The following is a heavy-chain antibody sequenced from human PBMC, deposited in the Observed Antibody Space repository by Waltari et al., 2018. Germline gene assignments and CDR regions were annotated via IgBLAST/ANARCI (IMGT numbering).Heavy chain of an antibody. CDR3: ARGGCSSTSCRDYYYGMDV. J-gene: IGHJ6*02. D-gene: IGHD2-2*01. V-gene: IGHV1-69*01. CDR2: IIPIFGTA. CDR1: GGTFSSYA. Sequence: QVQLVQSGAEVKKPGSSVKVSCKASGGTFSSYAISWVRQAPGQGLEWMGGIIPIFGTANYAQKFQGRVTITADESTSTAYIELSSLRSEDTAVYYCARGGCSSTSCRDYYYGMDVWGQGTTVTVSS.